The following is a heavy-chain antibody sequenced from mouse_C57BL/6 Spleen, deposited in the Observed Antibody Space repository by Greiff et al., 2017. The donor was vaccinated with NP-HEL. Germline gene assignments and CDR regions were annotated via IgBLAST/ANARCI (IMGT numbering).Heavy chain of an antibody. CDR3: ARDDSNFYYFDY. CDR2: ISDGGSYT. CDR1: GFTFSSYA. V-gene: IGHV5-4*01. J-gene: IGHJ2*01. Sequence: EVQRVESGGGLVKPGGSLKLSCAASGFTFSSYAMSWVRQTPEKRLEWVATISDGGSYTYYPDNVKGRFTISRDNAKNNLYLQMSHLKSEDTAMYYCARDDSNFYYFDYWGQGTTLTVSS. D-gene: IGHD2-5*01.